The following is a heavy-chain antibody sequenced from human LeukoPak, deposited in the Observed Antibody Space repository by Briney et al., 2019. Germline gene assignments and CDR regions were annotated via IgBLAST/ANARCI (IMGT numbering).Heavy chain of an antibody. CDR2: ISSGGRTI. J-gene: IGHJ1*01. D-gene: IGHD6-19*01. CDR3: ARDRKIAGYSSGWYNFQH. V-gene: IGHV3-48*03. CDR1: GFTFSNYE. Sequence: GGSLRLSCAASGFTFSNYEMNWVRQAPGKGLEWVSYISSGGRTIYYADSVKGRFTISRDNAKNSLYLQMNSLRAEDTAVYYCARDRKIAGYSSGWYNFQHWGQGTLVTVSS.